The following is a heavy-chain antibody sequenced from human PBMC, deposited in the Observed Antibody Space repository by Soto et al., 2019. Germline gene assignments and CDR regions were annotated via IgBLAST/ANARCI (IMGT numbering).Heavy chain of an antibody. Sequence: HPGGSLRLSCTASGFTFDDYAMHWVRQAPGKGLEWVSGISWNSGSIGYADSVKGRFTISRDNAKNSLYLQMNSLRAEDTALYYCAKGVVGATLVDAFDIWGQGTMVTVSS. D-gene: IGHD1-26*01. CDR2: ISWNSGSI. J-gene: IGHJ3*02. CDR1: GFTFDDYA. CDR3: AKGVVGATLVDAFDI. V-gene: IGHV3-9*01.